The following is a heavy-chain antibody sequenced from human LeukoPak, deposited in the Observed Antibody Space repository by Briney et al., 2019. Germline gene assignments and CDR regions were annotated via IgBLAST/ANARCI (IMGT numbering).Heavy chain of an antibody. CDR3: ARDFSGVGMDV. Sequence: GGSLRPSCAASGFTFSSYDMHWVRQATGKGLEWVSAIGTAGDTYYPGSVKGRFTISRENAKNSLYLLMNSLRAGDTAVYYCARDFSGVGMDVWGQGTTVTVSS. CDR1: GFTFSSYD. CDR2: IGTAGDT. V-gene: IGHV3-13*01. J-gene: IGHJ6*02. D-gene: IGHD6-25*01.